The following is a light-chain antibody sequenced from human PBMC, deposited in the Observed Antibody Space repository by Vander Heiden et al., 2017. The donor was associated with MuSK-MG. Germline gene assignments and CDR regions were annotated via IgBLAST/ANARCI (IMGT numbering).Light chain of an antibody. J-gene: IGLJ2*01. CDR3: SSYAGSNSVV. CDR2: EVS. Sequence: QSALTQPPSASGSPGQSVTISCTGTSSDVGGYNDVSWYQQHPGKAPKLMIYEVSKRPSGVPDRFSGSKSGNTASLTVSGLQAEDEADYYCSSYAGSNSVVFGGGTKLTVL. CDR1: SSDVGGYND. V-gene: IGLV2-8*01.